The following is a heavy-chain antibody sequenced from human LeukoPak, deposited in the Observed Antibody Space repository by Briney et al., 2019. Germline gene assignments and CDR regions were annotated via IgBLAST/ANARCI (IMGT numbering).Heavy chain of an antibody. Sequence: GGSLRLSCAASGFTFSSYGMHWVRQAPGKGLEWVAVISYDGSNKYYADSVKGRFTISRDNSKNTLYLQMNSLRAEDTAVYYCAKRGYYYDSSGPSLYFDYWGQGTLVTVSS. V-gene: IGHV3-30*18. J-gene: IGHJ4*02. CDR1: GFTFSSYG. CDR3: AKRGYYYDSSGPSLYFDY. D-gene: IGHD3-22*01. CDR2: ISYDGSNK.